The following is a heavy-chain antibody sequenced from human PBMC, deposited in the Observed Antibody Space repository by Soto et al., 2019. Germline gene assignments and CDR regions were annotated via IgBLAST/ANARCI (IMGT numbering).Heavy chain of an antibody. Sequence: SXKVSFKASGFTXNSSAVQLVRQARGQRLEWIGWIVVGSCNTNYAQKFQERVTITSDMSTSTAYMDLRSLRSEDTAVYYCAAADDYVWGSYRYTLGAFDIWGQGTMGTVSS. D-gene: IGHD3-16*02. CDR3: AAADDYVWGSYRYTLGAFDI. V-gene: IGHV1-58*01. J-gene: IGHJ3*02. CDR2: IVVGSCNT. CDR1: GFTXNSSA.